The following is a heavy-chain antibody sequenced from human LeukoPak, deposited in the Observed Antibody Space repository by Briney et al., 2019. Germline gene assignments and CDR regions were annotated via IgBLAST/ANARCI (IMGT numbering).Heavy chain of an antibody. CDR3: ARDTYYYGSGSYPRDY. Sequence: GGSLRLSCAASGSTFSSYGMHWVRQAPGKGLEWVACIYPDGTNKDYADSVKGRFTISRDNAKNSLYLQMNSLRAEDTAVYYCARDTYYYGSGSYPRDYWGQGTLVTVSS. V-gene: IGHV3-30*12. J-gene: IGHJ4*02. CDR2: IYPDGTNK. D-gene: IGHD3-10*01. CDR1: GSTFSSYG.